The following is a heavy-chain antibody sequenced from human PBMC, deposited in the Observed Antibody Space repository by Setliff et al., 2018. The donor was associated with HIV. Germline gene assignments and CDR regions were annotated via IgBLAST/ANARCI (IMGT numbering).Heavy chain of an antibody. Sequence: ASVKVSCKASGYIFTDYYMHWVRQAPGQGLEWMGRINPNNGGTNFAQKFQGRVTMTRDTSISTVYMELRSLRSDDTAVYYCARDYYGSGSYFILDYWGPGTLVTVSS. D-gene: IGHD3-10*01. J-gene: IGHJ4*02. V-gene: IGHV1-2*06. CDR2: INPNNGGT. CDR3: ARDYYGSGSYFILDY. CDR1: GYIFTDYY.